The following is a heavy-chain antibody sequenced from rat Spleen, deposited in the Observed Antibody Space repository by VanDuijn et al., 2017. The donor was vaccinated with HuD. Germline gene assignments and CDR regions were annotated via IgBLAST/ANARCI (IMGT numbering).Heavy chain of an antibody. J-gene: IGHJ2*01. Sequence: EVQLQESGPGLVKPSQSLSLTCSVTGYSITSSYRWNWIRKFPRNKLEWMGYINSAGSTVYNPSLTSRISITRDTSRNQFFLQVNSVTTEDNATYYCARETNYIYPYWGQGVMVTVSS. CDR3: ARETNYIYPY. CDR1: GYSITSSYR. CDR2: INSAGST. D-gene: IGHD1-2*01. V-gene: IGHV3-3*01.